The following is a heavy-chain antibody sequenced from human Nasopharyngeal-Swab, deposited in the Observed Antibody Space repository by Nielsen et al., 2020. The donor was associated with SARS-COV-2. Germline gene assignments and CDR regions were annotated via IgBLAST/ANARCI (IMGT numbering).Heavy chain of an antibody. CDR3: ARSLGNSGYYYMDV. CDR2: ISAYNGNT. V-gene: IGHV1-18*01. Sequence: ASVTVSCKASLYTFTSHGISWVRQAPGQGLEWMGWISAYNGNTNYAQKLQGRVTMPTDTSTSTDYMELRGLRSDDTAVYYWARSLGNSGYYYMDVWGKGTTVTVSS. J-gene: IGHJ6*03. CDR1: LYTFTSHG. D-gene: IGHD1-26*01.